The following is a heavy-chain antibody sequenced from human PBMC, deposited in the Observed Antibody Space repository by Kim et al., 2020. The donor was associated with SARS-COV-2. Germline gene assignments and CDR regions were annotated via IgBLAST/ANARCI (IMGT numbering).Heavy chain of an antibody. V-gene: IGHV3-73*01. CDR2: IRSKANSYAT. D-gene: IGHD1-1*01. Sequence: GGSLRLSCAASGFTFSGSAMHWVRQASGKGLEWVGRIRSKANSYATAYAASVKGRFTISRDDSKNTAYLQMNSLKTEDTAVYYCTGRNDRGDAFDIWGQGRIVTVSS. J-gene: IGHJ3*02. CDR3: TGRNDRGDAFDI. CDR1: GFTFSGSA.